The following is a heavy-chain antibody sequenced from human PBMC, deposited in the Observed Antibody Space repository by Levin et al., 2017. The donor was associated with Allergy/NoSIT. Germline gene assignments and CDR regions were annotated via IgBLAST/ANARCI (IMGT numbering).Heavy chain of an antibody. CDR1: GMSFSGSF. CDR3: ARGATVTRRFDF. D-gene: IGHD4-17*01. CDR2: IDHSGST. V-gene: IGHV4-34*01. Sequence: SQTLSLTCGVSGMSFSGSFWSWIRQSPGKGLEWIGEIDHSGSTDYSPSLKSRVTISLDTSKNQFSLRLSSVTAADTAVYYCARGATVTRRFDFWGQGTRVTVSS. J-gene: IGHJ4*02.